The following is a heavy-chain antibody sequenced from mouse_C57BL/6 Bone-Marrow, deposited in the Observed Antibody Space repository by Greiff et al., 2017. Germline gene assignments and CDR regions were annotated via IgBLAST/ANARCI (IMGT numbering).Heavy chain of an antibody. CDR1: GYTFTDYY. V-gene: IGHV1-19*01. Sequence: VQLQQSGPVLVKPGASVKMSCKASGYTFTDYYMNWVKQSHGKSLEWIGVINPYNGGTSYNQKFKGKATLPVDKSSSTAYMELNSLTSEDSAVYYCARAGYYVAWFAYWGQGTLVTVSA. J-gene: IGHJ3*01. D-gene: IGHD2-3*01. CDR2: INPYNGGT. CDR3: ARAGYYVAWFAY.